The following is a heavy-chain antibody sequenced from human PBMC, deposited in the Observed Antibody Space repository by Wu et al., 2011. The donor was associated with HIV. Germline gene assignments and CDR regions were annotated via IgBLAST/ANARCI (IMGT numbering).Heavy chain of an antibody. CDR1: GYTFTSYY. V-gene: IGHV1-2*02. Sequence: QSGAEVKKPGASVKVSCKASGYTFTSYYIHWVRQAPGQGLEWMGWVNPNNGDTDYAQKFQGRVTLTWDTSITTAYMDLIRLRSDDTAVYYCARAAPASGGDYWGQGTLVTVSS. CDR3: ARAAPASGGDY. J-gene: IGHJ4*02. CDR2: VNPNNGDT. D-gene: IGHD3-10*01.